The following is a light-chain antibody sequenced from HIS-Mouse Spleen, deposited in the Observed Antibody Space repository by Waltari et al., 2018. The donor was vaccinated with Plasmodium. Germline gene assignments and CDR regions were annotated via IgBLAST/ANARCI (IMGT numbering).Light chain of an antibody. Sequence: QSALTQPPSASGSPGQSVTTSCPGPSSAVGGYNYVSCYQQHPGKAPKLMIYEVSKRPSGVPDRFSGSKSGNTASLTVSGLQAEDEADYYCSSYAGSNNWVFGGGTKLTVL. CDR3: SSYAGSNNWV. V-gene: IGLV2-8*01. CDR2: EVS. J-gene: IGLJ3*02. CDR1: SSAVGGYNY.